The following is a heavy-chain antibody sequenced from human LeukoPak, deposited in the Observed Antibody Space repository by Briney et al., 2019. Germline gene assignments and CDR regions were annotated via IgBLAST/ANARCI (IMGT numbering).Heavy chain of an antibody. J-gene: IGHJ4*02. CDR3: ARARRGVNPFDY. V-gene: IGHV3-53*01. Sequence: GGSLRLSCAASGFTVSSNYMSWVRQAPGKGLEWVPVIYSGGSTYYADSVRGRFTISRDNSKNTLYLQMNSLRAEDTAVYYCARARRGVNPFDYWGQGALVTVSS. D-gene: IGHD3-10*01. CDR2: IYSGGST. CDR1: GFTVSSNY.